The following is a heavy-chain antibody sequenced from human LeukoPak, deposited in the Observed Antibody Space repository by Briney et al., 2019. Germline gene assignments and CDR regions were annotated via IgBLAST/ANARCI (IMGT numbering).Heavy chain of an antibody. CDR1: GYTFTSNY. CDR2: TSPSGGST. V-gene: IGHV1-46*01. D-gene: IGHD5-24*01. CDR3: ARDNSVRDEAWWFNP. Sequence: ASVKVSCKAFGYTFTSNYMHWVRQAPGQGPEWMGVTSPSGGSTTYAQKFQGRVTLTRDMYTSTDYLELSSLRSEDTAVYYCARDNSVRDEAWWFNPWGQGTLVTVSS. J-gene: IGHJ5*02.